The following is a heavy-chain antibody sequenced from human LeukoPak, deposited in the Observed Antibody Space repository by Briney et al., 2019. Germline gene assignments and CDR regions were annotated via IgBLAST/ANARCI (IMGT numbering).Heavy chain of an antibody. D-gene: IGHD1-14*01. J-gene: IGHJ4*02. V-gene: IGHV3-53*01. CDR1: GFTFITND. CDR3: ARGVEPLAANTWAY. CDR2: LYSDGNT. Sequence: GGSLRLSCAASGFTFITNDMTWVRQAPGKGLEWFSVLYSDGNTKYTDSVQGRFTISRDNSKNTLYLEMNSLSPDDTAVYYCARGVEPLAANTWAYWGEGTLVSVSS.